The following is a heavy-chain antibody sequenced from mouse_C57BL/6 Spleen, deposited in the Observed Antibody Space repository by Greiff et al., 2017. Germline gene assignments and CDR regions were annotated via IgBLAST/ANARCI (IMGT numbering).Heavy chain of an antibody. Sequence: EVQLVESGGGLVKPGGSLKLSCAASGFTFSSYAMSWVRQTPEKRLEWVATLSDGGSYTYYPDNVKGRFTISRDNAKNNLYLQMSHLKSEDTAMYYCAGNYGSSSMDYWGQGTSVTGSS. CDR1: GFTFSSYA. CDR2: LSDGGSYT. D-gene: IGHD1-1*01. V-gene: IGHV5-4*01. J-gene: IGHJ4*01. CDR3: AGNYGSSSMDY.